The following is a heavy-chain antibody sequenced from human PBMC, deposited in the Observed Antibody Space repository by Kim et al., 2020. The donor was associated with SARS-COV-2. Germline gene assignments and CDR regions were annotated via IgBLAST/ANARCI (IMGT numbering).Heavy chain of an antibody. D-gene: IGHD5-12*01. J-gene: IGHJ5*02. CDR3: ARAVVEGYGSNWFDP. CDR1: GGIVSTYC. V-gene: IGHV1-69*13. Sequence: SVKVSCKVSGGIVSTYCLNWVRQVPGQGLEWMGGILPFFRATYYPQKLQGRVMITADESTNTVYMELNSLTSEDTAVYFCARAVVEGYGSNWFDPWGQGTLVTVSS. CDR2: ILPFFRAT.